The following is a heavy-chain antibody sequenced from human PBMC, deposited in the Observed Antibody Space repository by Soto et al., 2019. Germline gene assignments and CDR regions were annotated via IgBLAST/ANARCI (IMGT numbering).Heavy chain of an antibody. CDR3: GGPPPPHSGNNGRGAFDI. J-gene: IGHJ3*02. Sequence: GASVKVSCKASGGTFSSYAISWVRQAPGQGLEWMGGIIPIFGTANYAQKFQGRVTITADESTSTAYMELSSLRSEATAVYYCGGPPPPHSGNNGRGAFDIWGQGTMVTVSS. CDR2: IIPIFGTA. CDR1: GGTFSSYA. D-gene: IGHD1-26*01. V-gene: IGHV1-69*13.